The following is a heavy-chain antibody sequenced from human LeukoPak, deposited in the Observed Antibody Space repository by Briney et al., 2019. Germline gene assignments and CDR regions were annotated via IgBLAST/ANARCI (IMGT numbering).Heavy chain of an antibody. CDR2: ISYDGSNK. Sequence: PGGSLRLSCAASGFTFSSYGMHWVRQAPGKGLEWVAVISYDGSNKYYADSVKGRFTISRDNSKNTLYLQMNSLRAEDTAVYYCAKDDYDILTGYYIYKFDYWGQGTLVTVSS. CDR1: GFTFSSYG. CDR3: AKDDYDILTGYYIYKFDY. V-gene: IGHV3-30*18. D-gene: IGHD3-9*01. J-gene: IGHJ4*02.